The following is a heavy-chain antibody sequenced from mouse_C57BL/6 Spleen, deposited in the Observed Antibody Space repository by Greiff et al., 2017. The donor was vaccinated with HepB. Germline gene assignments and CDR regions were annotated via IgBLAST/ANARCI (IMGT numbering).Heavy chain of an antibody. CDR2: IYPGDGDT. CDR3: ARPVIYSYAMDY. D-gene: IGHD2-1*01. J-gene: IGHJ4*01. Sequence: QVQLKQSGPELVKPGASVKISCKASGYAFSSSWMNWVKQRPGKGLEWIGRIYPGDGDTNYNGKFKGKATLTADKSSSTAYMQLSSLTSEDSAVSFCARPVIYSYAMDYWGQGTSVTVSS. CDR1: GYAFSSSW. V-gene: IGHV1-82*01.